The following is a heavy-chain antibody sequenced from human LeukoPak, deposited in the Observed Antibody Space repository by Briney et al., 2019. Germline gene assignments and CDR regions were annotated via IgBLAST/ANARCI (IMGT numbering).Heavy chain of an antibody. CDR3: ATEEGYCSSTSCPDEYGGY. J-gene: IGHJ4*02. CDR2: ISSSGSTI. V-gene: IGHV3-11*01. CDR1: GFTFSDYY. Sequence: GGSLRLSCAASGFTFSDYYMSWIRRAPGKGLEWVSYISSSGSTIYYADSVKGRFTVSRDNAKNSLYLQMNSLRAEDTAVYYCATEEGYCSSTSCPDEYGGYWGQGTLVTVSS. D-gene: IGHD2-2*01.